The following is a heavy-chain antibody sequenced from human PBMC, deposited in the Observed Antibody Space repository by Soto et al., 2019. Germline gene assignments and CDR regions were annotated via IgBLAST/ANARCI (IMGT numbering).Heavy chain of an antibody. Sequence: PSETLSRTCTVSGGSISSYYWSWIRQPPGKGLEWIGCIYYSGSTNYSPSLKSRVTISVDTSKNQFSLKLSSVTAADTAVYYCARSDGRYWGQGTLVTVSS. CDR1: GGSISSYY. CDR3: ARSDGRY. J-gene: IGHJ4*02. V-gene: IGHV4-59*01. CDR2: IYYSGST.